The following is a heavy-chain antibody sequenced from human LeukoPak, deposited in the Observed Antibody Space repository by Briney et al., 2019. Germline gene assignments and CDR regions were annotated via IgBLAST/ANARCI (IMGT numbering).Heavy chain of an antibody. Sequence: GGSLRLSCAASGFTFSNYAMSWVRQAPGKGLEWVSSISSSSSYIYYADSVKGRFTISRDNAKNSLYLQMNSLRAEDTAVYYCARGLWFGELTDYFDYWGQGTLVTVSS. CDR3: ARGLWFGELTDYFDY. D-gene: IGHD3-10*01. CDR2: ISSSSSYI. V-gene: IGHV3-21*01. CDR1: GFTFSNYA. J-gene: IGHJ4*02.